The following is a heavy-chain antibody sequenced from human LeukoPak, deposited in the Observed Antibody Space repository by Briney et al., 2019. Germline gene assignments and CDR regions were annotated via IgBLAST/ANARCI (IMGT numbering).Heavy chain of an antibody. Sequence: SETLYLTCVVSGYSISSDYFWSWIRQPPGKGLEWIGTISHSGTTFYKPSLKTRITISLDTSKNQFSLKVNSVTAADTAVYYCVRDIGPLRSYYWGQGTLVTVSS. CDR3: VRDIGPLRSYY. D-gene: IGHD2-15*01. J-gene: IGHJ4*02. CDR2: ISHSGTT. CDR1: GYSISSDYF. V-gene: IGHV4-38-2*02.